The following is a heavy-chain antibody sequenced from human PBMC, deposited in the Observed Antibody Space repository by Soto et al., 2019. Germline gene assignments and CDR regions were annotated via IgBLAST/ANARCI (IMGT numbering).Heavy chain of an antibody. D-gene: IGHD1-26*01. CDR1: GYTFTGHY. J-gene: IGHJ3*02. CDR2: INPNSGGT. V-gene: IGHV1-2*04. CDR3: ARGGASGSYAFDI. Sequence: ASVKVSCKASGYTFTGHYMHWVRQAPGQGLEWMGWINPNSGGTNYAQKFQGWVTMTRDTSISTAYMELSRLRSDDTAVYYCARGGASGSYAFDIWGQGTMVTVSS.